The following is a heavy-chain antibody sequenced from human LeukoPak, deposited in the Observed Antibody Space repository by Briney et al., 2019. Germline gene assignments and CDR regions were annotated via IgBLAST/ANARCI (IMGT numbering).Heavy chain of an antibody. CDR2: ITGSSSTM. Sequence: GGSLRLSCAASGFTFSNYNMNWVRQAPGKGLEWVSYITGSSSTMYYADSVKGRFTISRDNSKNTLYLQMNSLRAEDTAVYYCAPGPPHAFDIWGQGTMVTVSS. J-gene: IGHJ3*02. V-gene: IGHV3-48*01. CDR1: GFTFSNYN. D-gene: IGHD7-27*01. CDR3: APGPPHAFDI.